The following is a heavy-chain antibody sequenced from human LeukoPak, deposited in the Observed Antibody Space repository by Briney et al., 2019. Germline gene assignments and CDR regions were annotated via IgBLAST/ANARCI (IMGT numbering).Heavy chain of an antibody. CDR1: GFTFSSYG. Sequence: GGSLRLPCEASGFTFSSYGMHWVRQAPGKGLEWVAVISYDGSNKYYADSVKGRFTISRDNSKNTLYLQMNSLRAEDTAVYYCAKGNAMTTVTTYIDYWGQGTLVTVSS. CDR3: AKGNAMTTVTTYIDY. V-gene: IGHV3-30*18. CDR2: ISYDGSNK. D-gene: IGHD4-17*01. J-gene: IGHJ4*02.